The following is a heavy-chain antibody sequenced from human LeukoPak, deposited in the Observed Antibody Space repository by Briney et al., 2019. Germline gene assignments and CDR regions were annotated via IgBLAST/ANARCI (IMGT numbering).Heavy chain of an antibody. CDR3: AREEAGPFDY. J-gene: IGHJ4*02. Sequence: AGGSLRLSCAASGFTFSSYAMSWVRQAPGKGLEWVANIKQDGSEKYYVDSVKGRFTISRDNAKNSLYLQMNSLRAEDTAVYYCAREEAGPFDYWGQGTLVTVSS. CDR2: IKQDGSEK. V-gene: IGHV3-7*03. D-gene: IGHD6-13*01. CDR1: GFTFSSYA.